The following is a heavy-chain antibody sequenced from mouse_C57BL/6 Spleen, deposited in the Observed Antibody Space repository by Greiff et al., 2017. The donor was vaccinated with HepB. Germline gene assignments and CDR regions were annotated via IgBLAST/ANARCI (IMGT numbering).Heavy chain of an antibody. CDR1: GFTFSSYA. J-gene: IGHJ3*01. Sequence: EVQGVESGGGLVKPGGSLKLSCAASGFTFSSYAMSWVRQTPEKRLEWVATISDGGSYTYYPDNVKGRFTISRDNAKNNLYLQMSHLKSEDTAMYYCARDGGSRAWFAYWGQGTLVTVSA. CDR2: ISDGGSYT. CDR3: ARDGGSRAWFAY. V-gene: IGHV5-4*01. D-gene: IGHD1-1*02.